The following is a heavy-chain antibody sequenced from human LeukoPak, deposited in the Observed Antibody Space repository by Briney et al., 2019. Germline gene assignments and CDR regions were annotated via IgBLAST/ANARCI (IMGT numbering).Heavy chain of an antibody. J-gene: IGHJ4*02. CDR3: ARRGLSTVVTPGHYFDY. V-gene: IGHV4-59*12. Sequence: PSETLSLTCTVSGGSISSYYWSWIRQPPGKGLEWIGYIYYSGSTNYNPSLKSRVTISVDTSKNQFSLKLSSVTAADTAVYYCARRGLSTVVTPGHYFDYWGQGTLVTVSS. D-gene: IGHD4-23*01. CDR1: GGSISSYY. CDR2: IYYSGST.